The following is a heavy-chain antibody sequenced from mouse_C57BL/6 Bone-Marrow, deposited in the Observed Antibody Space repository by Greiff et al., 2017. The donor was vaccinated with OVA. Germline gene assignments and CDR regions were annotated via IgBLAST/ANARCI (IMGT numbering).Heavy chain of an antibody. Sequence: EVQVVESGGGLVQPGGSLKLSCAASGFTFSDYGMAWVRQAPRKGPEWVAFISNLAYSIYYADTVTGRFTISRENAKNTLYLEMSSLRSEDTAMYYCARDYGSYYYAMDYWGQGTSVTVSS. V-gene: IGHV5-15*01. CDR2: ISNLAYSI. CDR3: ARDYGSYYYAMDY. CDR1: GFTFSDYG. D-gene: IGHD1-1*01. J-gene: IGHJ4*01.